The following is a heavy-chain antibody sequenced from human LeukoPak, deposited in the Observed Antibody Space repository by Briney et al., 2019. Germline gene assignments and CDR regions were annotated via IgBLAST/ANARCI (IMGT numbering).Heavy chain of an antibody. CDR1: GGSFSGYY. CDR3: ARLGSSWSLTYYFDY. D-gene: IGHD6-13*01. CDR2: INHSGST. V-gene: IGHV4-34*01. J-gene: IGHJ4*02. Sequence: PSETLSLTCAVYGGSFSGYYWSWIRQPPGKGLEWIGEINHSGSTNYNPSLKSRVTISVDTSKNQFSLKLSSVTAADTAVYYCARLGSSWSLTYYFDYWGQGTLVTVSS.